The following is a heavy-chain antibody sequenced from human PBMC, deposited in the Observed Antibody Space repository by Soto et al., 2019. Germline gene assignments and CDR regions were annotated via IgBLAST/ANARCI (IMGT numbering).Heavy chain of an antibody. D-gene: IGHD3-3*01. V-gene: IGHV3-74*01. J-gene: IGHJ6*02. CDR2: INSDGSST. Sequence: GGSLRLSCAASGFTFSSYWMHWVRQAPGKGLVWVSRINSDGSSTSYADSVKGRFTISRDNAKNTLYLQMNSLRAEDTAVYYCARGTIFDESPYYYGMDVWGQGTTVTVSS. CDR1: GFTFSSYW. CDR3: ARGTIFDESPYYYGMDV.